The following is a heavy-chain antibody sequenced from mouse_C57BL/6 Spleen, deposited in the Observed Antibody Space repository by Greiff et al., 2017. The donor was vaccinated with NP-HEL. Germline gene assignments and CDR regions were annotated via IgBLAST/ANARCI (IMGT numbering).Heavy chain of an antibody. J-gene: IGHJ3*01. CDR3: AQRGIYYGNLGFAY. V-gene: IGHV1-80*01. CDR2: IYPGDGDT. Sequence: QVQLQQSGAELVKPGASVKISCKASGYAFSSYWMNWVKQRPGKGLEWIGQIYPGDGDTNYNGKFKGKATLTADKSSSTAYRQLSSLTSEDSAVYFCAQRGIYYGNLGFAYWGQGTLVTVSA. D-gene: IGHD2-1*01. CDR1: GYAFSSYW.